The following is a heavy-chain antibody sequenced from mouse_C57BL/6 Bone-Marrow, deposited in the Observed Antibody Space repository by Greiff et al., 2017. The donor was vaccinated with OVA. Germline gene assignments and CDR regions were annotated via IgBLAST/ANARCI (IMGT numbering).Heavy chain of an antibody. V-gene: IGHV5-17*01. CDR3: ARLGPFCY. J-gene: IGHJ2*01. Sequence: EVKLMESGGGLVKPGGSLKLSCAASGFTFSDYGMHWVRQAPEKGLEWVAYISSGSSTIYYADTVKGRFTISRDNAKNTLFLQMTSLRSEDTAMYYCARLGPFCYWGQVTTLTVSS. CDR2: ISSGSSTI. CDR1: GFTFSDYG. D-gene: IGHD4-1*01.